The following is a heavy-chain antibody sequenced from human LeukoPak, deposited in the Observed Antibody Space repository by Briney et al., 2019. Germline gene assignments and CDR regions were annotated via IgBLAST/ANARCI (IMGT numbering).Heavy chain of an antibody. CDR2: IKPDGSQQ. CDR1: GFSSSNHW. Sequence: PGGSLRLSCAASGFSSSNHWMTWVRQAPGKGLEWVANIKPDGSQQYYVDSMKGRFTISRDNAKNSLYLQMNSLRTEDTAVYYCARHGPSYYFDYWGQGTLVTVSS. D-gene: IGHD3-16*01. CDR3: ARHGPSYYFDY. J-gene: IGHJ4*02. V-gene: IGHV3-7*03.